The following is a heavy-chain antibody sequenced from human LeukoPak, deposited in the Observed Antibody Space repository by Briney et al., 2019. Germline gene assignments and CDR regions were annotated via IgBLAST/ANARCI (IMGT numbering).Heavy chain of an antibody. D-gene: IGHD3-22*01. CDR2: IYPGDSDT. CDR3: ARLPSSGHSPDALDI. V-gene: IGHV5-51*01. J-gene: IGHJ3*02. Sequence: ESLKISGKGSGYRFTIYWIGWGRQMPGKGLEWVVIIYPGDSDTRYSPSFQVQVTISADKSISTAYLQWSSLNASDTAMYSCARLPSSGHSPDALDIWGQGTMVTVSS. CDR1: GYRFTIYW.